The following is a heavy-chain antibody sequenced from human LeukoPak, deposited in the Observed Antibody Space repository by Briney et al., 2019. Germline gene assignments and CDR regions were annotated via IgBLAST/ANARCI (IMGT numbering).Heavy chain of an antibody. V-gene: IGHV3-30*02. CDR1: GLTFNTCG. J-gene: IGHJ4*02. CDR3: VKDNPVLHY. Sequence: PGXXXRLSCTTSGLTFNTCGMHWVRQAPGRGLEWLTLIRPDGTKKFYSDSVKGRFNVSRDNSKNMLYLEMNSLRSEDTAVYYCVKDNPVLHYWGQGILVTVSS. CDR2: IRPDGTKK.